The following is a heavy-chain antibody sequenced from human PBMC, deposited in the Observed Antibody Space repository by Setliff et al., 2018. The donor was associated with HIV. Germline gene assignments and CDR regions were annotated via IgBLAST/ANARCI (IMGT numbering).Heavy chain of an antibody. D-gene: IGHD3-10*01. CDR1: GGSISSNNYY. Sequence: SETLSLTCTVSGGSISSNNYYWGWIRQPPGKGLEWIGSIFYSETVYYGGRTYYSPSLKSRVTISIDMSKSQFSLKLNSVTAADTAVYYCARAPTHYFGNNKSSWPDAFDIWGLGTMVTVSS. CDR3: ARAPTHYFGNNKSSWPDAFDI. J-gene: IGHJ3*02. V-gene: IGHV4-39*07. CDR2: IFYSETVYYGGRT.